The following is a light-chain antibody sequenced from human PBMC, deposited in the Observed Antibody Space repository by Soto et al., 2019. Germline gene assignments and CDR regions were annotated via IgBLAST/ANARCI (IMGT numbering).Light chain of an antibody. CDR3: MQGTQSPWT. CDR1: QSLVKRNGNTY. J-gene: IGKJ1*01. CDR2: KIS. V-gene: IGKV2-24*01. Sequence: DIVMTLTPISSPVTLGQPASVSCSTSQSLVKRNGNTYLNWLQQRPGQSPRLLIYKISDRFSGVPDRFSGSGAGTDFTLTISRVEPEDVGVYYCMQGTQSPWTFGQGTKVDIK.